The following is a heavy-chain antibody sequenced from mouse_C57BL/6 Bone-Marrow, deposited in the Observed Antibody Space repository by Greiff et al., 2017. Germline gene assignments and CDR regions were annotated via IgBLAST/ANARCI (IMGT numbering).Heavy chain of an antibody. CDR1: GFNIKDDY. Sequence: VQLQQSGAELVRPGASVKLSCTASGFNIKDDYIHWVKQRPEQGLEWIGWIDPESGDTEYASKFQGKATITSDTSSNTAYLQLSSLTSEAAAVYYSSSFNGNYFDFWGQGTPLTVAS. D-gene: IGHD2-1*01. CDR3: SSFNGNYFDF. J-gene: IGHJ2*01. V-gene: IGHV14-4*01. CDR2: IDPESGDT.